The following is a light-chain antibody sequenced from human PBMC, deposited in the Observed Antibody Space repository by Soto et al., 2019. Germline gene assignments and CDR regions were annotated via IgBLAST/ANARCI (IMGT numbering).Light chain of an antibody. Sequence: EIVLTQSPVTLSLSPGERATLSCRASQSVSRYLAWYQQKPGQAPRLLIYDASNRATGIPARFSGSGSGTDFTLTINRLEPEDFAVYYCQQRSTWLGTFGQGTRVEI. V-gene: IGKV3-11*01. CDR3: QQRSTWLGT. CDR1: QSVSRY. J-gene: IGKJ1*01. CDR2: DAS.